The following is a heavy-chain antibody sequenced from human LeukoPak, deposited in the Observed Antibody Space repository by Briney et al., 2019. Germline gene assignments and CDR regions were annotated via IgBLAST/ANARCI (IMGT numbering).Heavy chain of an antibody. CDR2: ISPDCDR. CDR1: GSRFTSYW. V-gene: IGHV5-51*01. CDR3: ARRRGLWEDYFDY. D-gene: IGHD4/OR15-4a*01. Sequence: GASLKISCKGSGSRFTSYWVGWVRQMPGKGLEGMGIISPDCDRRYMPNFQGKVTISVDKSNNTASLQWSSLKASDTAMYYCARRRGLWEDYFDYWGQGTQVIVSS. J-gene: IGHJ4*02.